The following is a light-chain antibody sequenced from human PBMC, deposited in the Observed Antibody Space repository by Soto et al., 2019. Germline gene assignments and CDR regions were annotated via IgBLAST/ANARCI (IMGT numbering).Light chain of an antibody. V-gene: IGKV3-15*01. CDR2: GAS. CDR1: QSVSSN. J-gene: IGKJ3*01. Sequence: EIVMTQSPATLSVSPGERATLSCTASQSVSSNLAWYQQKPGQAPRLLIYGASTRSTGIPARFSGSGSGTEFSLTSSSLQSKAFACYYWKKYNNCLGFTFGHGNKVYIK. CDR3: KKYNNCLGFT.